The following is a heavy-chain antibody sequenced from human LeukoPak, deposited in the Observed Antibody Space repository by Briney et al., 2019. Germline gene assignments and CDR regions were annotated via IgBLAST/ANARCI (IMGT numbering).Heavy chain of an antibody. CDR3: AKVQQLATIYYFDQ. Sequence: GGSLRLSCAASGFTFSSYAMSWVRQAPGKGLEWLSAMSGSGGTTYYADSVEGRFGISRDNSKNTLYLQMSSLRIEDTALYYCAKVQQLATIYYFDQWGQGSLVTVSS. V-gene: IGHV3-23*01. CDR2: MSGSGGTT. CDR1: GFTFSSYA. D-gene: IGHD6-13*01. J-gene: IGHJ4*02.